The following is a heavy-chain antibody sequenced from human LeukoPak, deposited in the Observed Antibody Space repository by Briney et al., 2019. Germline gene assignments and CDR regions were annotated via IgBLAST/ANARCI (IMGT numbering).Heavy chain of an antibody. CDR2: IYYSGST. D-gene: IGHD3-10*01. CDR3: ARVILYYGSGSDAFDI. V-gene: IGHV4-59*08. Sequence: PSETLSLTCTVSGGSISSYYWSWIRQPPGKGLEWIGYIYYSGSTNYNPSLKSRVTISVDTSKNQFSLKLSSVTAADTAVYYCARVILYYGSGSDAFDIWGQGTMVTVSS. J-gene: IGHJ3*02. CDR1: GGSISSYY.